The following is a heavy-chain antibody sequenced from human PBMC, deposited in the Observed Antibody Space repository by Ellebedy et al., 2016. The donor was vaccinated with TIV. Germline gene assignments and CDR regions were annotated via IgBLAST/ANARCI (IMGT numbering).Heavy chain of an antibody. V-gene: IGHV3-30*02. CDR1: GFTFSSYG. Sequence: GESLKISXAASGFTFSSYGMHWVRQAPGKGLEWVAVIWYDGSNKYYADSVKGRFTISRDNSKNTLYLQMNSLRAEDTAVYYCAKDRRSYYDFWSGLPFNYGMDVWGQGTTVTVSS. J-gene: IGHJ6*02. CDR2: IWYDGSNK. D-gene: IGHD3-3*01. CDR3: AKDRRSYYDFWSGLPFNYGMDV.